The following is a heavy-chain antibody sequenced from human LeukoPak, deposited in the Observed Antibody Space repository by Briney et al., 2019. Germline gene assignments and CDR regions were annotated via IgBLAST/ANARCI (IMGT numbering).Heavy chain of an antibody. D-gene: IGHD6-6*01. CDR1: GFTFSSYA. CDR2: ISYDGSNK. J-gene: IGHJ6*03. V-gene: IGHV3-30*01. Sequence: GGSLRLSCAASGFTFSSYAMHWVRQAPGKGLEWVAVISYDGSNKYYADSVKGRFTISRDNSKNTLYLQMNSLRAEDTAVYYCARDLEYSSSSWYSHYMDVWGKGTTVTVSS. CDR3: ARDLEYSSSSWYSHYMDV.